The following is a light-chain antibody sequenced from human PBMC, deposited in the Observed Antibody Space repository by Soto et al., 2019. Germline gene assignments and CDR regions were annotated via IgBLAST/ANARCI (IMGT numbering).Light chain of an antibody. J-gene: IGKJ4*01. V-gene: IGKV3-11*01. Sequence: EIVLTQSTATLFLSPWERAPLSCRASQTVGGYLDWYQQKPGQAPRLLIYDASNSASVIPAWFSGSGSGTDFSFNISSLEPEDLSVYYCHPRSNWTPLTFGGGTKVEIK. CDR2: DAS. CDR1: QTVGGY. CDR3: HPRSNWTPLT.